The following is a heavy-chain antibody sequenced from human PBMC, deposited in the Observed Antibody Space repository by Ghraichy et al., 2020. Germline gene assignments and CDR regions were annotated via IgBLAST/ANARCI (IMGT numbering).Heavy chain of an antibody. CDR3: SISQTEYGAVVTPNFDY. Sequence: AVISYDGSTKYYADSVKGRFTISRDNSKNTLYLQMNSLRAEDTAVYYCSISQTEYGAVVTPNFDY. CDR2: ISYDGSTK. J-gene: IGHJ4*01. D-gene: IGHD4-23*01. V-gene: IGHV3-30-3*01.